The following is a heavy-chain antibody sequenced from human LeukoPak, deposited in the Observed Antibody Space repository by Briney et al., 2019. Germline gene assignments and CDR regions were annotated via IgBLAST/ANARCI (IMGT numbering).Heavy chain of an antibody. D-gene: IGHD4-23*01. Sequence: GVSVKVSCKASGYTFTGYYMHWVRQAPGQGLEWMGWINPNSGGTNYAQKFQGRVTMTRDTSISTAYMELSRLRSDDTAVYYCARGLRGLTPGGNDYWGQGTLVTVSS. CDR1: GYTFTGYY. V-gene: IGHV1-2*02. CDR3: ARGLRGLTPGGNDY. J-gene: IGHJ4*02. CDR2: INPNSGGT.